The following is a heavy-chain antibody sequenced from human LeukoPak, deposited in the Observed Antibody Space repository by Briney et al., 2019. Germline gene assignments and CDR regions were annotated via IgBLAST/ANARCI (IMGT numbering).Heavy chain of an antibody. CDR1: GYTFTSYY. D-gene: IGHD2-15*01. V-gene: IGHV1-46*01. Sequence: GASVKVSCEASGYTFTSYYMHWVRQAPGQGLEWMGIINPSGGSTSYAQKFQGRVTMTRDTSTSTVYMELSSLRSEDTAVYYCARGCSGGSCYSGFDYWGQGTLVTVSS. J-gene: IGHJ4*02. CDR2: INPSGGST. CDR3: ARGCSGGSCYSGFDY.